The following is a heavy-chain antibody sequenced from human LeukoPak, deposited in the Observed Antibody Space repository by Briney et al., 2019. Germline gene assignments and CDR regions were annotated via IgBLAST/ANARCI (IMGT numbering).Heavy chain of an antibody. D-gene: IGHD2-15*01. CDR1: GGTFSSYA. V-gene: IGHV1-69*06. Sequence: ASVKVSGKPFGGTFSSYAISWVRQAPGQGLEWMGGIIPIFGTANYAQKFQRRVTITADKSTSTAYMERSSLRSEDTAVYYCAREGSGIYYFDYWGQGTLVTVSS. CDR2: IIPIFGTA. CDR3: AREGSGIYYFDY. J-gene: IGHJ4*02.